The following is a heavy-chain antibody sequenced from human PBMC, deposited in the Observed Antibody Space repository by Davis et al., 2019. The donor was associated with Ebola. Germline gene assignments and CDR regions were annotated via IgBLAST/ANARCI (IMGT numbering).Heavy chain of an antibody. CDR2: TYYNSKWYN. D-gene: IGHD1-26*01. Sequence: PSETLSLTCAISGDSVSSGGWNWIRQSPSRGLEWLGRTYYNSKWYNDYAVSVKSRISINPDTSKNQFSLQLNSVTPEDTAVYYCVRGWGRSGLDVWGQGTTVTVSS. CDR3: VRGWGRSGLDV. J-gene: IGHJ6*02. CDR1: GDSVSSGG. V-gene: IGHV6-1*01.